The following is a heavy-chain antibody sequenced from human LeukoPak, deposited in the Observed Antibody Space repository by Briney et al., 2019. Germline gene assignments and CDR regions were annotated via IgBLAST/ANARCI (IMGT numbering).Heavy chain of an antibody. CDR1: GGTFSSYA. V-gene: IGHV1-69*05. CDR2: IIPIFGTA. D-gene: IGHD3-3*01. CDR3: ARGRIYRYYDFWPFDY. J-gene: IGHJ4*02. Sequence: RASVKVSCKASGGTFSSYAISWVRQAPGQGLEWIGGIIPIFGTANYAQKFQGRVTITTDESTSTAYMELSSLRSEDTAVYYCARGRIYRYYDFWPFDYWGQGTLVTVSS.